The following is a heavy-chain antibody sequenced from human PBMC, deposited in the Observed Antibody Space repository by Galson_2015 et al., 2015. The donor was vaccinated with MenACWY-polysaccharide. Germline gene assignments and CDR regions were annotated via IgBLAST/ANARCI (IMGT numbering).Heavy chain of an antibody. CDR2: INSDETST. D-gene: IGHD3-3*01. V-gene: IGHV3-74*01. CDR3: ARGHYDLWSGYRYYYFGLDV. Sequence: SLRLSCAASEFDFSTYWMHWVRQVPGKGPVWVSRINSDETSTSYADSVKGRFSISRDNAKSTLYFQMNSLRAEDTAVYYCARGHYDLWSGYRYYYFGLDVWGQGTTVTVSS. J-gene: IGHJ6*01. CDR1: EFDFSTYW.